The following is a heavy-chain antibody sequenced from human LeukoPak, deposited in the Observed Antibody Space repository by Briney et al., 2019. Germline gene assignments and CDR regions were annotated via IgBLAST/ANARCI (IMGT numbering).Heavy chain of an antibody. D-gene: IGHD5-12*01. CDR1: GFTFSSYW. J-gene: IGHJ4*02. Sequence: GGSLRLSCAASGFTFSSYWMHWVRQAPGKGLVWVSRINSDGSSTSYADSVKGRFTISRDNAKNTLYLQMNSLRPEDMAVYYCAKEIFSGLLYIDYWGQGTLVTVSS. CDR3: AKEIFSGLLYIDY. V-gene: IGHV3-74*01. CDR2: INSDGSST.